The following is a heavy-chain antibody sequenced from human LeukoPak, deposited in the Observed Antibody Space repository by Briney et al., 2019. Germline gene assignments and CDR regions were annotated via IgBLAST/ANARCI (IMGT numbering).Heavy chain of an antibody. CDR1: GFTFSSYA. J-gene: IGHJ5*02. CDR2: ISGSGDTT. D-gene: IGHD2-2*01. Sequence: GGSLRLSRAASGFTFSSYALSWVRQAPGKGLEWVSAISGSGDTTFYADSVKGRFTISRDNSKNTLYPQTSSLRADDTAVYYCTRGYVTRGGSFDPWGQGTLVTVSS. CDR3: TRGYVTRGGSFDP. V-gene: IGHV3-23*01.